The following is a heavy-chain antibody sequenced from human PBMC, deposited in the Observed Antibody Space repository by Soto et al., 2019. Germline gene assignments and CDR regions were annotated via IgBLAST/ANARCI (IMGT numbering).Heavy chain of an antibody. Sequence: EVQLVESGGGLVQPGGSLRLSCAASGFTFSDHYMDWVRQSPGKGLEWVGRIRNRANRHTTVYAASVKGRFTISRDDSKNSVFLEMNSLKTEDTAVYYCATLERIVGGTWDYWGQGTLVTVSS. CDR1: GFTFSDHY. D-gene: IGHD1-26*01. CDR3: ATLERIVGGTWDY. CDR2: IRNRANRHTT. V-gene: IGHV3-72*01. J-gene: IGHJ4*02.